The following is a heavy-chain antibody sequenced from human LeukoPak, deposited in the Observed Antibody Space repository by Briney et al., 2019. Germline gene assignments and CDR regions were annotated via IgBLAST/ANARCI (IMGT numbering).Heavy chain of an antibody. CDR1: GFTFSSYG. J-gene: IGHJ4*02. D-gene: IGHD4-23*01. CDR3: ARDGGTSHFDY. CDR2: ISYDGSNK. Sequence: GGSLRLSCAASGFTFSSYGMHWVRQAPGKGLEWVAVISYDGSNKYYADSVKGRFTISRDNSKNTLYLQMNSLRAEDTAVYYCARDGGTSHFDYWGQGTLVSVSS. V-gene: IGHV3-30*03.